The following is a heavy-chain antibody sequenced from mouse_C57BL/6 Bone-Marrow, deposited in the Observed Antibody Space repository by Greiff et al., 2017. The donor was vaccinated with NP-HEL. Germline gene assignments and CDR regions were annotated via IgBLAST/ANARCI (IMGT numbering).Heavy chain of an antibody. CDR2: INPYNGYT. Sequence: EVKLMESGPELVKPGDSVKISCKASGYSFTGYFMNWVMQSHGKSLEWIGRINPYNGYTFYNQKFKGKATLTVDKSSSTTHMELRSLTSEAAAVYYCSSDYYGSSPYWYFDVWGTGTTVTVSA. CDR3: SSDYYGSSPYWYFDV. V-gene: IGHV1-20*01. J-gene: IGHJ1*03. D-gene: IGHD1-1*01. CDR1: GYSFTGYF.